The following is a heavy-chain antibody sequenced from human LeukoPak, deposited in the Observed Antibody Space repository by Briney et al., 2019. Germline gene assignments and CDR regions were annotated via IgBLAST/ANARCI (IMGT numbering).Heavy chain of an antibody. D-gene: IGHD3-16*01. CDR1: GSGFTFGNLG. CDR3: AKDGSWGDYYFYFYMDV. CDR2: ISGSGHYT. V-gene: IGHV3-23*01. Sequence: GGSLRLSCEASGSGFTFGNLGMSWVRQAPGKGLEWLSGISGSGHYTYYADSVKGRFTISRDNSKNTLYIEMNSLRAEDTAVYYCAKDGSWGDYYFYFYMDVWGKGTTVTVSS. J-gene: IGHJ6*03.